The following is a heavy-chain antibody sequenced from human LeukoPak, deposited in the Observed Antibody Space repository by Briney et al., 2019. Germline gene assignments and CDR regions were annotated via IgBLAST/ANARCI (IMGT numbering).Heavy chain of an antibody. CDR1: GGSISSHY. CDR2: IYYSGST. D-gene: IGHD3-22*01. J-gene: IGHJ4*02. Sequence: KPSETLSLTCTVSGGSISSHYWSWIRQPPGKGLECIEYIYYSGSTNYNPSLKSRVTISVDTSKNQFSLKLSSVTAADTAVYYCARVHYYDSSGHLDYCGQGTLVTVSS. V-gene: IGHV4-59*11. CDR3: ARVHYYDSSGHLDY.